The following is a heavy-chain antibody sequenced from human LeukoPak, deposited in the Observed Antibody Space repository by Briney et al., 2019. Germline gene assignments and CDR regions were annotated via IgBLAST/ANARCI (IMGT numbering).Heavy chain of an antibody. D-gene: IGHD4-11*01. CDR2: IFYSGTT. J-gene: IGHJ6*03. CDR3: ARGRVSSSTWYSTYYYFFYMDF. Sequence: SGTLSLTCAVSGGSISSYYWSWIRQPPGKGLEWIGFIFYSGTTNYNPSLKSRVTISVDTSKNQFSLKLSSVTAADTAVYFCARGRVSSSTWYSTYYYFFYMDFWGKGTTVTVSS. V-gene: IGHV4-59*01. CDR1: GGSISSYY.